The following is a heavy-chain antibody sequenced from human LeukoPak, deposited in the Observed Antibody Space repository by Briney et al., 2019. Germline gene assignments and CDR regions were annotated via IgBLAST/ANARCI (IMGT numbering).Heavy chain of an antibody. CDR3: ARNLFERGAWDY. V-gene: IGHV3-48*04. CDR1: GFTFNRYG. D-gene: IGHD3-16*01. J-gene: IGHJ4*02. Sequence: PGGSLRLSCAASGFTFNRYGMKWARQVPGKGLEWISYISSGSSIIKYAGSVRGRFTISRDDAKNSVYLQMNSLRAEDTAVYYCARNLFERGAWDYWGQGALVTVSS. CDR2: ISSGSSII.